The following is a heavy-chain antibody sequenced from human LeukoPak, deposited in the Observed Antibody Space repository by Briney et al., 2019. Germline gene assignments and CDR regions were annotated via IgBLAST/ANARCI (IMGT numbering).Heavy chain of an antibody. D-gene: IGHD3-10*01. CDR1: GGTFSIYA. CDR3: ARDRGRITMVRGVIGLGMDV. Sequence: ASVKVSFKASGGTFSIYAISWVRQAPGQGLEWMGRIIPIFGIANYAQKFQGRVTITADKSTSTAYMELSSLRSEDTAVYYCARDRGRITMVRGVIGLGMDVWGQGTTVTVSS. V-gene: IGHV1-69*04. J-gene: IGHJ6*02. CDR2: IIPIFGIA.